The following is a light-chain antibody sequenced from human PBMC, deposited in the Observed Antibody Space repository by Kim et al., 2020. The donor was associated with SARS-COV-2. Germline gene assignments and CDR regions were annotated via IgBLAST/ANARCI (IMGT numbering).Light chain of an antibody. J-gene: IGKJ1*01. Sequence: SSVGDRVTITCRASQKIINFLNWYQQKPGKAPNLLIFAASNLESGVPSRFSGSGSGAEFTLTISSLRPEDCATYYCQQSYSTPWTFGQGTKVDIK. CDR1: QKIINF. CDR2: AAS. CDR3: QQSYSTPWT. V-gene: IGKV1-39*01.